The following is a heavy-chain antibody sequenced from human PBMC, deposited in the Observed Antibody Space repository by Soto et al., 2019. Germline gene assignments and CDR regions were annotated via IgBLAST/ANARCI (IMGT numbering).Heavy chain of an antibody. J-gene: IGHJ4*02. D-gene: IGHD6-6*01. Sequence: QVQLVESGGGLVKPGGSLRLSCAASGFTFGDYYMSWLQPAPGKGLEWVSYISSSGSSTYYVDSGRGRFTISGDIAKNSLYLKMDSLVAQDTAGYYCARAVAARPAAWYWVQGTLGTVS. CDR3: ARAVAARPAAWY. CDR1: GFTFGDYY. CDR2: ISSSGSST. V-gene: IGHV3-11*01.